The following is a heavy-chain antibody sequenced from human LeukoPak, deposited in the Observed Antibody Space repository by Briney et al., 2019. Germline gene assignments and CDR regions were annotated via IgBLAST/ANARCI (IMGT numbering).Heavy chain of an antibody. CDR3: ARVWIQDYYFDY. Sequence: GGSLRLSCAASGFTFSSYGMHWVRQAPGKGLEWVAFIRYDGSNKYYADSVKGRFTISRDNSKNTLYLQMNSLRAEDTAVYYCARVWIQDYYFDYWGQGTLVTVSS. J-gene: IGHJ4*02. V-gene: IGHV3-30*02. D-gene: IGHD5-18*01. CDR2: IRYDGSNK. CDR1: GFTFSSYG.